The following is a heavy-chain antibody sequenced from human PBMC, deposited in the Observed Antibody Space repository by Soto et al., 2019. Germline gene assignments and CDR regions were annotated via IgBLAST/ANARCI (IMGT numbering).Heavy chain of an antibody. D-gene: IGHD1-26*01. CDR3: ARQTTGSLIVPTAIIPSYYMGLDV. CDR1: GFSLNTSGVG. CDR2: IYWNDDK. V-gene: IGHV2-5*01. Sequence: QITLKESGPTLVKPTQTLTLTCTFSGFSLNTSGVGVNWIRQPPGRALEWLPLIYWNDDKRYSPSLKSRLTITKDTSTGQVDLTWTNMDPVDTATYYRARQTTGSLIVPTAIIPSYYMGLDVWGQGSTVTVSS. J-gene: IGHJ6*02.